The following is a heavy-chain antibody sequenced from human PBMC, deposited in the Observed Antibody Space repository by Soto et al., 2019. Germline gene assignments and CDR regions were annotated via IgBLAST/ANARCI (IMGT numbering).Heavy chain of an antibody. Sequence: SETLSLTFAVSGLPFTAFFWTWIRQAPGKGLEWIGEINHRGKTVYSPSLGSRVTLSADTSKSQVSLELTSVTAADTAVYYCARGRSFYDSSGYRFDDWGQGTLVTVSS. V-gene: IGHV4-34*01. D-gene: IGHD3-22*01. J-gene: IGHJ4*02. CDR1: GLPFTAFF. CDR3: ARGRSFYDSSGYRFDD. CDR2: INHRGKT.